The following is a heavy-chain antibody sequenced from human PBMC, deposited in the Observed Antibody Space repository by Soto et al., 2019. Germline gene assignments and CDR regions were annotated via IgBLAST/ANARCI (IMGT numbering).Heavy chain of an antibody. V-gene: IGHV5-51*01. J-gene: IGHJ6*02. Sequence: GESLKISCKGSGYSFTSYWIDWVRQMPGKGLEWMGIIYPGDSDTRYSPSFQGQVTIAADKSISTAYLQWSSLNASDTAMYYCASGGGGRTDNYYYGMDVCGQKTTVTVSS. D-gene: IGHD2-15*01. CDR1: GYSFTSYW. CDR2: IYPGDSDT. CDR3: ASGGGGRTDNYYYGMDV.